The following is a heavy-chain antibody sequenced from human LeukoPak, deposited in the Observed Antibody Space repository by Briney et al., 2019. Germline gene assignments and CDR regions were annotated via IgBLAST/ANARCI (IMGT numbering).Heavy chain of an antibody. CDR2: ISDSGTS. CDR1: GGSINTYY. V-gene: IGHV4-4*08. D-gene: IGHD1-1*01. Sequence: SETLSLTCTVSGGSINTYYWSWVRQSPEKGLEWIGYISDSGTSNYNPSLKSRVTISLDTSKNQFSLKLTSVTAADTAMYYCARNSKTRTKSPRRYYYHYMDVWGKGTTVTVSS. J-gene: IGHJ6*03. CDR3: ARNSKTRTKSPRRYYYHYMDV.